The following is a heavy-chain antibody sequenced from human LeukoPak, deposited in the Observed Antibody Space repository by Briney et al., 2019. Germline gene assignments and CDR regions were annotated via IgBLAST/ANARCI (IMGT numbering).Heavy chain of an antibody. J-gene: IGHJ2*01. CDR3: AKNGAKDGKDLRWFLHP. D-gene: IGHD3-10*01. CDR2: MFISGST. Sequence: PSETLSLTCTVSGGSVGSYYWSWIRQPAGKGLEWIGRMFISGSTYYNPSLKNRVTMSVDTSKNQFSLKLSSVTAADTAVYYCAKNGAKDGKDLRWFLHPRGRGTLVTVSS. V-gene: IGHV4-4*07. CDR1: GGSVGSYY.